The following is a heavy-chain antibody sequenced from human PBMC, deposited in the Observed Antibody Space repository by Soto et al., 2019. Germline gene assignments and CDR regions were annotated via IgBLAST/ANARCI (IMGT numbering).Heavy chain of an antibody. J-gene: IGHJ4*02. CDR3: AMNLLLFSFDY. CDR2: INPNSGAT. Sequence: GASVKVSCKASGYTFTDYYIHWVRQAPGQGLEWMGWINPNSGATKYAQKFQGRVTMTRDTSISTAYMELTRMKSDDTAVYYCAMNLLLFSFDYRGQGTLGTVSS. D-gene: IGHD2-15*01. V-gene: IGHV1-2*02. CDR1: GYTFTDYY.